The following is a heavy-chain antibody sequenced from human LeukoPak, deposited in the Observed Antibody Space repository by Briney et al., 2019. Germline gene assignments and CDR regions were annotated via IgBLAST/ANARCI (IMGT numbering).Heavy chain of an antibody. J-gene: IGHJ4*02. CDR2: IKQDGSEE. CDR1: GFTFSNYW. CDR3: ATYFYGSGSNYQLRYFEY. D-gene: IGHD3-10*01. V-gene: IGHV3-7*03. Sequence: PGGSLRLSCAASGFTFSNYWMSWVRQAPGKGLEWVANIKQDGSEEYYVDSVRGRFSIFRDNAKSSLYLQMHSLRAEDTAVYYCATYFYGSGSNYQLRYFEYWGQGTLVTVSS.